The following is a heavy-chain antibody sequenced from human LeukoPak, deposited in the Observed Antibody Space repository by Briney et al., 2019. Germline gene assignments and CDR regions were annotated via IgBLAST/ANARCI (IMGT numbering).Heavy chain of an antibody. J-gene: IGHJ4*02. D-gene: IGHD3-16*02. CDR3: ARVGGRYSPLGY. V-gene: IGHV3-7*01. Sequence: GGSLRLSCAASGFTFSSHWMSWVRQAPGKGLEWVANIKQDGSEKYYVDSVKGRFTISRDNAKNSLYLQMISLRAEDTAVYYCARVGGRYSPLGYWGQGTLGTVSS. CDR1: GFTFSSHW. CDR2: IKQDGSEK.